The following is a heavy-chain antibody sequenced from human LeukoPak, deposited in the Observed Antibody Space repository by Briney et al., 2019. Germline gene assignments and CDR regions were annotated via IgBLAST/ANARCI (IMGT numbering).Heavy chain of an antibody. CDR1: GFTFSAYA. CDR3: ARAVGATRFWSFGL. J-gene: IGHJ2*01. CDR2: IRGSDGNT. D-gene: IGHD1-26*01. Sequence: GGSLRLSCAASGFTFSAYAMTWVRQAPGKGLEWVSAIRGSDGNTYYADSVKGRFTISRDNSRDTLYLQMNSLRAEDTAVYFCARAVGATRFWSFGLWGRGTLVTVSS. V-gene: IGHV3-23*01.